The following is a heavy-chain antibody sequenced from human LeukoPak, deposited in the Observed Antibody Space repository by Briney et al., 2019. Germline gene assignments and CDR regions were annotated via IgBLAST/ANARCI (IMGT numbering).Heavy chain of an antibody. CDR1: GGSISSGGYY. V-gene: IGHV4-39*07. J-gene: IGHJ4*02. Sequence: KPSETLSLTCTVSGGSISSGGYYWGWIRQPPGKGLEWIGSIYHSGSTYYNPSLKSRVTISVDTSKNQFSLKLSSVTAADTAVYYCARVIAENYYFDYWGQGTLVTVSS. D-gene: IGHD2-15*01. CDR3: ARVIAENYYFDY. CDR2: IYHSGST.